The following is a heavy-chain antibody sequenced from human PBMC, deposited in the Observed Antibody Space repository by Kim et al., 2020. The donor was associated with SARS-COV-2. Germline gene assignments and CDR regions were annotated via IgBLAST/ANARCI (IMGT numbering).Heavy chain of an antibody. J-gene: IGHJ4*02. Sequence: RFTISRDNSKNTLYLQMNSLRAEDTALYYCAKARSTYYDFWSGYYSPDYWGQGTLVTVSS. D-gene: IGHD3-3*01. V-gene: IGHV3-23*01. CDR3: AKARSTYYDFWSGYYSPDY.